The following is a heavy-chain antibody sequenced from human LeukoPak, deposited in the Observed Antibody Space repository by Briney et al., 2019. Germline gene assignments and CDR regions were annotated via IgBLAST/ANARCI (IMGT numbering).Heavy chain of an antibody. D-gene: IGHD2-15*01. CDR2: IYYSGST. V-gene: IGHV4-39*07. J-gene: IGHJ4*02. CDR3: ARERHDCSGGSCYGY. CDR1: GGSISSGSYY. Sequence: SETLSLTCTVSGGSISSGSYYWSWIRQPAGKGLECIGSIYYSGSTYYNPSLKSRVTISVDTSKNQFSLKLSSVTAADTAVYYCARERHDCSGGSCYGYWGQGTLVTVSS.